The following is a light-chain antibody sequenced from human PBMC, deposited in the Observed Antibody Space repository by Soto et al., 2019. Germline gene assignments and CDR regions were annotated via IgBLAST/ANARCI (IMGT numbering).Light chain of an antibody. J-gene: IGKJ4*01. CDR1: QTILYSSNNKNY. CDR2: WAS. CDR3: QQYYSTPVT. V-gene: IGKV4-1*01. Sequence: DIVMTQSPDSLAVSLGERATINCKSSQTILYSSNNKNYLTWYQQKPGQPPKPLIYWASTRESGVPDRFSGSGSGTDFTLTSSSLHAEDVAVYYCQQYYSTPVTFGGGTKVEIK.